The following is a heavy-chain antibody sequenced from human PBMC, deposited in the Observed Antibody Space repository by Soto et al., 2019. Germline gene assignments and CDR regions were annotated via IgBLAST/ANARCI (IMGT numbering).Heavy chain of an antibody. V-gene: IGHV3-23*01. CDR1: GFTFSSYA. J-gene: IGHJ6*02. CDR3: ASNSRLYYYYGMDV. Sequence: EVQLLESGGGLVQPGGSLRLSCAASGFTFSSYAMSWVRQAPWKGLEWVSAISGGGGSTCYADSVKGRFTISRDNSMNTLFLQMNSLRAEDTAVYYCASNSRLYYYYGMDVWGQGTTVTVSS. CDR2: ISGGGGST.